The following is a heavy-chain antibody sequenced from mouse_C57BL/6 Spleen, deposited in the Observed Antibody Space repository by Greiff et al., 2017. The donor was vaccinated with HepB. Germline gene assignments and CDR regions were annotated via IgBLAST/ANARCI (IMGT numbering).Heavy chain of an antibody. CDR3: ASSFTTVVATPFDY. CDR2: IYPGSGST. D-gene: IGHD1-1*01. J-gene: IGHJ2*01. CDR1: GYTFTSYW. V-gene: IGHV1-55*01. Sequence: VQLQQSGAELVKPGASVKMSCKASGYTFTSYWITWVKQRPGQGLEWIGDIYPGSGSTNYNEKFKSKATLTVDTSSSTAYMQLSSLTSEDSAVYYCASSFTTVVATPFDYWGQGNTLTVSS.